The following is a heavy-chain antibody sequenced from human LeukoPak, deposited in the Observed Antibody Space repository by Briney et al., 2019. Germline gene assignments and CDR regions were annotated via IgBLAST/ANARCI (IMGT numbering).Heavy chain of an antibody. V-gene: IGHV3-7*03. D-gene: IGHD3-16*01. CDR2: INHNGNVN. CDR1: GFTFTTYW. J-gene: IGHJ6*02. CDR3: ARGGGLDV. Sequence: GGSLRLSCGASGFTFTTYWMNWARQAPGKGLEWVASINHNGNVNYYVDSVKGRFTISRDNAKNSLYLQMSNLRAEDTAVYFCARGGGLDVWGQGATVTVSS.